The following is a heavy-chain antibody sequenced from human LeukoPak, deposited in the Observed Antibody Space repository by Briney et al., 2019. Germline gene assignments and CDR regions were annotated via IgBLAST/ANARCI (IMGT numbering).Heavy chain of an antibody. CDR1: GGSFSGYY. Sequence: PSETLSLTCAVYGGSFSGYYWSWIRQPPGKGLEWIGEINHSGSTNYNPSLKSRVTISVDTSKNQFSLKLSSVTAADTAVYYCARHVLAADRITMVRGDAFDYWGQGTLVTVSS. CDR3: ARHVLAADRITMVRGDAFDY. CDR2: INHSGST. J-gene: IGHJ4*02. V-gene: IGHV4-34*01. D-gene: IGHD3-10*01.